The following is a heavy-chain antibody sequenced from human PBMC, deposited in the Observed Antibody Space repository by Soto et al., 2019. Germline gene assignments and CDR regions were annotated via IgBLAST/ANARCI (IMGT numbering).Heavy chain of an antibody. J-gene: IGHJ4*02. CDR1: GGSISSYY. Sequence: QVQLQESGPGLVKPSETLSLTCTVSGGSISSYYWSWFRQPPGKGLEWIGYIYYSGSTNYNPSLKSRVTISVDTSKNQFSLKLSSVTAADTAVYYCARGFSSFDYWGQGTLVTVSS. D-gene: IGHD2-2*01. V-gene: IGHV4-59*01. CDR2: IYYSGST. CDR3: ARGFSSFDY.